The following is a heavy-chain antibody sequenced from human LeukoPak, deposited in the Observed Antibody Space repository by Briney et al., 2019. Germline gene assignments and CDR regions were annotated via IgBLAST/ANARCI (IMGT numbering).Heavy chain of an antibody. D-gene: IGHD2-15*01. CDR1: GGSISSGDYY. CDR3: ARVLVDCSGGSCYYFDY. CDR2: IYYSGSP. J-gene: IGHJ4*02. V-gene: IGHV4-30-4*01. Sequence: SQTLSLTCTVSGGSISSGDYYWSWIRQPPGKGLEWIGYIYYSGSPYSNPSLKSRLTISVDTSKNQFSLKLSSVTAADTAVYYCARVLVDCSGGSCYYFDYWGQGTLVTVSS.